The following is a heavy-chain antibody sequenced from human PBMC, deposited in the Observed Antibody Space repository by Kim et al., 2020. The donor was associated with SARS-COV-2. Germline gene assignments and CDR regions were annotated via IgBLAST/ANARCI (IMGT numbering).Heavy chain of an antibody. V-gene: IGHV6-1*01. CDR3: VRGGWYAVDI. Sequence: SNDYAVSVKSRITITPDTSKNQFSLQLNSVTPEDTALYYCVRGGWYAVDIWGQGTLVTVSS. D-gene: IGHD6-19*01. J-gene: IGHJ3*02. CDR2: SN.